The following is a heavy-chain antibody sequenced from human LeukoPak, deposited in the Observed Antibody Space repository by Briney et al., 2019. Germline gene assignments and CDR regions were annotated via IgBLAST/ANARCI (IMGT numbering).Heavy chain of an antibody. CDR3: ARDLSSSYDY. CDR1: GFTFSSYP. Sequence: GGSLRLSCAASGFTFSSYPMHWVRQAPGKGLEYVSSISSNGGRTYYANSVKGRFTISRDNSKNTLDLQMGSLRAEDMAVYYCARDLSSSYDYWGQGTLVTVSS. J-gene: IGHJ4*02. CDR2: ISSNGGRT. D-gene: IGHD6-13*01. V-gene: IGHV3-64*01.